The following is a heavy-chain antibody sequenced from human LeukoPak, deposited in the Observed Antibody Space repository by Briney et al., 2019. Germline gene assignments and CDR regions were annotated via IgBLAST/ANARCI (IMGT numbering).Heavy chain of an antibody. J-gene: IGHJ6*03. Sequence: GGSLRLSCAASGFTFSSYSMNWVRQAPGKGLEWVSSISSSSSYIYYADSVKGRFTISRDNAKNSLYLQMNSLRAEDTAVYYCARDSRYYDSSGPVGGYYYYMDVWGKGTTVTVSS. CDR3: ARDSRYYDSSGPVGGYYYYMDV. CDR2: ISSSSSYI. CDR1: GFTFSSYS. D-gene: IGHD3-22*01. V-gene: IGHV3-21*01.